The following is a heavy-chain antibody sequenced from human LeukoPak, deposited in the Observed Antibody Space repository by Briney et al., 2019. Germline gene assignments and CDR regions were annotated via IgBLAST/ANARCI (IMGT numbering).Heavy chain of an antibody. CDR3: AKTENNWSYGMDV. V-gene: IGHV6-1*01. D-gene: IGHD1-20*01. Sequence: SQTLSLTCAISGDSFSNNSTTWNWIRQSPSRGLEWLGRTYYRSEWYNDYAVFVKSRITINPDTSKNQFSLQLNSVTPEDTAVYYCAKTENNWSYGMDVWGQGTTVTVSS. CDR1: GDSFSNNSTT. J-gene: IGHJ6*02. CDR2: TYYRSEWYN.